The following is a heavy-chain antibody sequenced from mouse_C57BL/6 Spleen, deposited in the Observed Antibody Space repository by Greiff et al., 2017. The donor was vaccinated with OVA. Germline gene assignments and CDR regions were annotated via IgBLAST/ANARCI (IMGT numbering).Heavy chain of an antibody. Sequence: EVKLVESEGGLVQPGSSMKLSCTASGFTFSDYYMAWVRQVPEKGLEWVANINYDGSSTYYLDSLKSRFIISRDNAKNILYLQMSSLKSEDTATYYCARFSYDGAMDYWGQGTSVTVSS. CDR3: ARFSYDGAMDY. CDR2: INYDGSST. D-gene: IGHD2-12*01. J-gene: IGHJ4*01. CDR1: GFTFSDYY. V-gene: IGHV5-16*01.